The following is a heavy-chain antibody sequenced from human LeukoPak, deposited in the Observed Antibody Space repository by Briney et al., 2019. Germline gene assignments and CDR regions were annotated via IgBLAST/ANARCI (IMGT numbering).Heavy chain of an antibody. CDR1: GGSISSYY. Sequence: SETLSLTCTVSGGSISSYYWSWIRQPPGKGLEWIGSIYYSGSTYYNPSLKSRVTISVDTSKNQFSLKLSSVTAADTAVYYCARDGVVRRRRITIFGVVRKFDPWGQGTLVTVSS. V-gene: IGHV4-39*07. J-gene: IGHJ5*02. CDR3: ARDGVVRRRRITIFGVVRKFDP. CDR2: IYYSGST. D-gene: IGHD3-3*01.